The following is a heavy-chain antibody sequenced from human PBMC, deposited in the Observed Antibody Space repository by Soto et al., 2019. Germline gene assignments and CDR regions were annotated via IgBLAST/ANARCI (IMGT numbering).Heavy chain of an antibody. CDR1: GFTFSSYA. CDR3: AKYHYYDSSGYYGWMNAFDI. V-gene: IGHV3-23*01. D-gene: IGHD3-22*01. CDR2: ISGSGGST. Sequence: GGSLRLSCAASGFTFSSYAMSWVRQAPGKGLEWVSAISGSGGSTYYADSVKGRFTISRDNSKNTLYLQMNSLRAEDTAVYYCAKYHYYDSSGYYGWMNAFDIWGQGTMVTVSS. J-gene: IGHJ3*02.